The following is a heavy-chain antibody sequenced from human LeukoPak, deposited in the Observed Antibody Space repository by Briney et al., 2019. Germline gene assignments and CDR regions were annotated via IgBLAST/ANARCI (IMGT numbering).Heavy chain of an antibody. Sequence: SETLSLTCTVSGGSISSSSYYWGWSRQPPGKGLEWIGSIYYSGSTYYNPSLKSRVTISVDTSKNQFSLKLSSVTAADTAVYYCARLGYSRSLDYWGQGTLVTVSS. CDR3: ARLGYSRSLDY. D-gene: IGHD6-13*01. J-gene: IGHJ4*02. CDR1: GGSISSSSYY. CDR2: IYYSGST. V-gene: IGHV4-39*01.